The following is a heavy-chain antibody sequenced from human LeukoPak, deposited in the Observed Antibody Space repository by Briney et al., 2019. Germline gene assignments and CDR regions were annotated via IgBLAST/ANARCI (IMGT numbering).Heavy chain of an antibody. CDR2: MNPNSGNT. CDR1: GYTFTSYD. J-gene: IGHJ6*03. V-gene: IGHV1-8*03. Sequence: ASVKVSCKASGYTFTSYDINWVRQATGQGLEWMGWMNPNSGNTGYAQKFQGRVTITRNTSISTAYMELSSLRSEDTAVYYCARAGYDFWSGYYHYYYYMDVWGKGTTVTVSS. D-gene: IGHD3-3*01. CDR3: ARAGYDFWSGYYHYYYYMDV.